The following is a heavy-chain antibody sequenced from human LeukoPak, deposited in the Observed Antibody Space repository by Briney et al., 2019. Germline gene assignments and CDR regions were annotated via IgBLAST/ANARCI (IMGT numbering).Heavy chain of an antibody. CDR1: GFTFRDYY. J-gene: IGHJ6*02. Sequence: PGGSLRLSCAASGFTFRDYYMSWIRQAPGKGLEWVASISHNGNVNYYVDSVKGRFTISRDNAKNSLYLQMSNLRAEDTAVYFCARGGGLDVWGQGATVTVSS. CDR3: ARGGGLDV. D-gene: IGHD3-16*01. CDR2: ISHNGNVN. V-gene: IGHV3-7*03.